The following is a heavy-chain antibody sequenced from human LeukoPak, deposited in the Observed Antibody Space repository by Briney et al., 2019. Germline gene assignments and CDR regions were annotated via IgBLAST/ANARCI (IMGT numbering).Heavy chain of an antibody. Sequence: AAVNVSCKASVYTFTSYGISWVRQAPGQGLEWMGWISAYNGNTNYAQKLQGRVTMTTDTSTSTAYIELRSLRSDDTAVYYCARTSDLGYCSGGSCYSGDYWGQGTLVTVSS. CDR3: ARTSDLGYCSGGSCYSGDY. D-gene: IGHD2-15*01. V-gene: IGHV1-18*01. CDR1: VYTFTSYG. CDR2: ISAYNGNT. J-gene: IGHJ4*02.